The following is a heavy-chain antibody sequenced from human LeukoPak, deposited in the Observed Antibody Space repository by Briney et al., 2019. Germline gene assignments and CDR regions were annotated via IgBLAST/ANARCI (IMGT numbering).Heavy chain of an antibody. CDR2: VHQSGAT. V-gene: IGHV4-4*02. Sequence: SETLSLTCAVSGGSITTTNWWSWVRQPPGKGLEWIGEVHQSGATNYNLSLESRVSMSIDKSKNHLSLEVTSVTAADTAIYYCTRESGAFSPFGFWGQGTLVTVSS. CDR1: GGSITTTNW. CDR3: TRESGAFSPFGF. D-gene: IGHD1-26*01. J-gene: IGHJ4*02.